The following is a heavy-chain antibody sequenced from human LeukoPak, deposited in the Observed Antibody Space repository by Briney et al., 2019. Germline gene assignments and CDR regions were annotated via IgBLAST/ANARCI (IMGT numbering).Heavy chain of an antibody. V-gene: IGHV1-46*01. J-gene: IGHJ5*02. CDR1: GYTFSNYC. D-gene: IGHD1-7*01. CDR3: AKCGETGTTRWFDP. CDR2: INPNGTT. Sequence: ASVKVSCKASGYTFSNYCMHWVRQAPGQGLEWMGLINPNGTTTYAQNFQGRVTMTRDTSTSTVYMELSSLRSDDTAVYYCAKCGETGTTRWFDPWGQGTLVTVSS.